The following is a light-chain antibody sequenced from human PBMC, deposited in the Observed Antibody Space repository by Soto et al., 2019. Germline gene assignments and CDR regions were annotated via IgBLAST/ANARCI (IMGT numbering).Light chain of an antibody. J-gene: IGKJ4*01. CDR3: QQYGNSPFT. Sequence: EIVMTQSPATLSVSPGERATLSCRASQTVNSNLAWYQQKPGQAPRLLIYGASTRATGIPARFSGSGSGTEFTLTISSLQSEDFAVYYCQQYGNSPFTFGGGTKVDIK. CDR1: QTVNSN. CDR2: GAS. V-gene: IGKV3-15*01.